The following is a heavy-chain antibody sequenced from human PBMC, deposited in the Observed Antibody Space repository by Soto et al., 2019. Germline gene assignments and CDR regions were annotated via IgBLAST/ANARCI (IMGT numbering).Heavy chain of an antibody. J-gene: IGHJ4*02. Sequence: QVQLVQSGAEVKKPGASVKVSCKASGYTFTSYGISWVRQAPVQGLEWMGWISVYNGNTNYAKKLQGRVTMTTDTSTSTAYMELRSLRSDDTAVYYCTSGWFGEFVYYFDYWGQGTLVTVSS. CDR3: TSGWFGEFVYYFDY. V-gene: IGHV1-18*01. D-gene: IGHD3-10*01. CDR2: ISVYNGNT. CDR1: GYTFTSYG.